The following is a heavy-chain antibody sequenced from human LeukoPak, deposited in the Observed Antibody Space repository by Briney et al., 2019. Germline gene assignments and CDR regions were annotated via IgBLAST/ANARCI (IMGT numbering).Heavy chain of an antibody. D-gene: IGHD6-19*01. CDR1: GASIGSNY. Sequence: SPTQSPTCTVSGASIGSNYWTWTRLPPREGLEYIGYIYYTGGTNYNPSLKSRVSISVDTSKNQFSLKLSAVSAADTAVYFCAKDRNSGWVIDYWGQGTLVTVSS. CDR2: IYYTGGT. CDR3: AKDRNSGWVIDY. V-gene: IGHV4-59*12. J-gene: IGHJ4*02.